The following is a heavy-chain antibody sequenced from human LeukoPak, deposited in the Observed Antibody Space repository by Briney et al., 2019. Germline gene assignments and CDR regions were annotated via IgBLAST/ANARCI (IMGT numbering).Heavy chain of an antibody. CDR1: GGSISSYY. J-gene: IGHJ5*02. V-gene: IGHV4-59*08. CDR2: IYYSGST. CDR3: ASRAANWLDP. Sequence: SETLSLTCTVSGGSISSYYWSWIRQPPGKGLEWIGYIYYSGSTNYNPSLKSRVTISVDTSKNQFSLKLSSVTAADTAVYYCASRAANWLDPWGQGTLVTVSS. D-gene: IGHD2-15*01.